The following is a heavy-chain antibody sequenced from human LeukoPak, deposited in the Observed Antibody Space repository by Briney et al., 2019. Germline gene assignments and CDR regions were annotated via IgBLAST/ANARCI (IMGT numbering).Heavy chain of an antibody. V-gene: IGHV1-46*01. CDR1: GYTFTSYY. CDR3: ARDTAIFGVVRVGGNWFDP. CDR2: INPSGGST. Sequence: ASVKVSCKASGYTFTSYYMHWVRQAPGQGLEWMGIINPSGGSTSYAQKFQGRVTMTRDTSTSTVYMELSSLRSEDTAVYYCARDTAIFGVVRVGGNWFDPWGQGTLVTVSS. J-gene: IGHJ5*02. D-gene: IGHD3-3*01.